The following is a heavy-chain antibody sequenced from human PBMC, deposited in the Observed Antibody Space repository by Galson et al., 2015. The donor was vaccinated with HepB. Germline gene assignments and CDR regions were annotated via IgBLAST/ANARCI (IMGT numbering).Heavy chain of an antibody. CDR2: IWYDGSNK. Sequence: SLRLSCAASGFTFSSYGMHWVRQAPGKGLEWVAVIWYDGSNKYYADSVKGRFTISRDNSKNTLYLQMNSLRAEDTAVYYCARTMTYYYYGMDVWGQGTTVTVSS. V-gene: IGHV3-33*01. CDR3: ARTMTYYYYGMDV. J-gene: IGHJ6*02. CDR1: GFTFSSYG. D-gene: IGHD3-22*01.